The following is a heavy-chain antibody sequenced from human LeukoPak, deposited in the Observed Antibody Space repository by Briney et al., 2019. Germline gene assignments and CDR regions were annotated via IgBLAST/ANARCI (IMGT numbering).Heavy chain of an antibody. J-gene: IGHJ6*03. CDR3: ARGRVSSSTWYSTYYYYFYMDV. D-gene: IGHD1-1*01. Sequence: SETLSLTCEVSGFLITSGYYWAWIRQPPGKGLEWIGSVYHSGTTYYSPSLKSRVTISVDTTKNLFSLRLRSVTAADTAVYFCARGRVSSSTWYSTYYYYFYMDVWGKGTTVTVSS. V-gene: IGHV4-38-2*01. CDR2: VYHSGTT. CDR1: GFLITSGYY.